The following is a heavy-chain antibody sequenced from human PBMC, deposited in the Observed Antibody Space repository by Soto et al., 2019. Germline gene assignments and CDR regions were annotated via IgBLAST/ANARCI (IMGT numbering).Heavy chain of an antibody. CDR1: GFTFSKYG. CDR3: AKDACYGSGSYYYFDS. D-gene: IGHD3-10*01. V-gene: IGHV3-23*01. CDR2: ISGTESST. Sequence: EVQLLESGGGLVQPGGSLRLSCAASGFTFSKYGMNWVRQAPGKGLEWVSAISGTESSTYYADSVKGRFTISRDTSKNTLYLHMTSLRAEDTAVYYCAKDACYGSGSYYYFDSWGQGTLVTVSS. J-gene: IGHJ4*02.